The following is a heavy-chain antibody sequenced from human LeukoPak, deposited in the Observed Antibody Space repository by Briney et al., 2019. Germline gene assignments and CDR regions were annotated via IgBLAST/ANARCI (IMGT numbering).Heavy chain of an antibody. Sequence: PSETLSLTCSVSGYSISSAYYWGWIRQPPGKGLEWIGTMYHSGSTNYNPSLKSRVTISVDTSKNQFSLKLSSVTAADTAVYYCARAWRWLQPSYFDYWGQGTLVTVSS. J-gene: IGHJ4*02. CDR2: MYHSGST. CDR3: ARAWRWLQPSYFDY. CDR1: GYSISSAYY. D-gene: IGHD5-24*01. V-gene: IGHV4-38-2*02.